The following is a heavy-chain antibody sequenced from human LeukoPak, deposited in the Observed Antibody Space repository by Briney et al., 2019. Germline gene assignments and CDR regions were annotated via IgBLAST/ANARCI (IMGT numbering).Heavy chain of an antibody. CDR1: GFTFDDYA. Sequence: PGGSLRLSCAASGFTFDDYAMHWVRQAPGKGLEWVAVISYDGSNKYYADSVKGRFTISRDNSKNTLYLQMNSLRAEDTAVYYCARDYQQSSGYQVTEYFQHWGQGTLVTVSS. V-gene: IGHV3-30-3*01. D-gene: IGHD3-22*01. J-gene: IGHJ1*01. CDR2: ISYDGSNK. CDR3: ARDYQQSSGYQVTEYFQH.